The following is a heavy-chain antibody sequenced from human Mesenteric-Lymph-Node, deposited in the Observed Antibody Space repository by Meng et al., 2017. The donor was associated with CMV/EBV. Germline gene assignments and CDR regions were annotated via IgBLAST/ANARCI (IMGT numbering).Heavy chain of an antibody. CDR3: ARDGRGYFGAGSFSWFDS. CDR1: ISSRNG. J-gene: IGHJ5*01. V-gene: IGHV4-4*02. Sequence: ISSRNGWRWVRQTPGKGLEWIAEIYHRGITNYNPSLKSRVTISVDISKNQFSLRLTSVTAADTAVYYCARDGRGYFGAGSFSWFDSWGQGTLVTVSS. CDR2: IYHRGIT. D-gene: IGHD3-10*01.